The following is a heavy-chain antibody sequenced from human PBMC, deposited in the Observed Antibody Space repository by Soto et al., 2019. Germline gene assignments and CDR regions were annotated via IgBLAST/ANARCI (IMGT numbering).Heavy chain of an antibody. D-gene: IGHD5-12*01. Sequence: PGGSLRLSCAASGFTFSSYAMSWVRQAPGKGLEWVSAISGSGGSTYYADSVKGRFTISRDNSKNTLYLQMNSLRAEDTAVYYCARHRSVSGYDIIVEALYYFDYWGQGTLVTVSS. CDR2: ISGSGGST. CDR1: GFTFSSYA. V-gene: IGHV3-23*01. J-gene: IGHJ4*02. CDR3: ARHRSVSGYDIIVEALYYFDY.